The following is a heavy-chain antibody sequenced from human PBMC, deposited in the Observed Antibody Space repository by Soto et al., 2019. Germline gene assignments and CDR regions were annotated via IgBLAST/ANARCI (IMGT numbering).Heavy chain of an antibody. CDR2: IKSKTDGGTT. D-gene: IGHD6-6*01. CDR3: TTSSMTYSSSLDPYYYGMDV. Sequence: GGSLRLSCAASGFTFSNAWMNWVRQAPGKGLEWVGRIKSKTDGGTTDYAAPVKGRFTISRDDSKNTLYLQMNSLKTEDTAVYYCTTSSMTYSSSLDPYYYGMDVWGQGTTVTVSS. J-gene: IGHJ6*02. CDR1: GFTFSNAW. V-gene: IGHV3-15*07.